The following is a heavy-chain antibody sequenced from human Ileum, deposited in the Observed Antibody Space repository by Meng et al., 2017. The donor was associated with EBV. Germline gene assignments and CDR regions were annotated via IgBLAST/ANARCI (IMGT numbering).Heavy chain of an antibody. J-gene: IGHJ4*02. CDR1: GDSISSSNHW. Sequence: QLQLHGSGPGLVKPSETLSLTCAVSGDSISSSNHWWGWIRQPPGKGLEWVGTIYYSGSTFYNPSLKSRVTISLDTSKNQFSLKVSSVTAADTAVYYCARRYYGVPFDNWGQGTLVTVSS. V-gene: IGHV4-39*01. D-gene: IGHD3-3*01. CDR3: ARRYYGVPFDN. CDR2: IYYSGST.